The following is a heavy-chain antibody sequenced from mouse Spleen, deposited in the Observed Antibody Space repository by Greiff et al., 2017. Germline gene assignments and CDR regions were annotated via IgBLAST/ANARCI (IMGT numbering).Heavy chain of an antibody. CDR1: GFSLSTSGMG. D-gene: IGHD2-1*01. J-gene: IGHJ3*01. CDR2: IYWDDDK. Sequence: QVTLKVCGPGILQSSQTLSLTCSFSGFSLSTSGMGVSWIRQPSGKGLEWLAHIYWDDDKRYNPSLKSRLTISKDTSRNQVFLKITSVDTADTATYYCARMGYGNYAPFAYWGQGTLVTVSA. CDR3: ARMGYGNYAPFAY. V-gene: IGHV8-12*01.